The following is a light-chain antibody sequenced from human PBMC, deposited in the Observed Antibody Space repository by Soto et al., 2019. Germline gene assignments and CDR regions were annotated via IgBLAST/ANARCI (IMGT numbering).Light chain of an antibody. V-gene: IGKV3-15*01. CDR1: ESVSSN. J-gene: IGKJ5*01. Sequence: VMTQSPATLSVSPGDSATLSCRASESVSSNLAWYQQRPGQAPRLVIYGASTRATGIPARFSGGGSGTEFTLTISSLQSEDFAVYYCQQYNSWPPITCGQGTRLDIK. CDR2: GAS. CDR3: QQYNSWPPIT.